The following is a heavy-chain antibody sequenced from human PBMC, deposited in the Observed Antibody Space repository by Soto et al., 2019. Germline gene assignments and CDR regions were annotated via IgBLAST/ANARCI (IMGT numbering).Heavy chain of an antibody. CDR1: GYTFTSYA. V-gene: IGHV1-3*01. J-gene: IGHJ4*02. D-gene: IGHD1-26*01. CDR3: ARDGSYYPFHY. Sequence: ASVKVSCKASGYTFTSYAMHWVRQAPGQRLEWMGWINAGNGNTRYSQKFQGRVTITRDTSASTAYMELSSLRSEDTAVYYCARDGSYYPFHYWGQGTLVTVSS. CDR2: INAGNGNT.